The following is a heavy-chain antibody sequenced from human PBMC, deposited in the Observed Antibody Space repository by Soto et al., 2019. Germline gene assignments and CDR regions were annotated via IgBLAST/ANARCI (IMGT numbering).Heavy chain of an antibody. CDR3: ARGWETVGATTPFAY. V-gene: IGHV1-69*06. CDR2: IIPIFGTP. CDR1: GGTFSSYA. J-gene: IGHJ4*02. Sequence: QVQLVQSGAEVEKPGSSVKVSCKASGGTFSSYAIDWVRQAPGQGLEWMGGIIPIFGTPNYAQKFQGRVTITADKSTSTAYMEVRSLRSEDTAVYYCARGWETVGATTPFAYWGQGTLVTVSS. D-gene: IGHD1-26*01.